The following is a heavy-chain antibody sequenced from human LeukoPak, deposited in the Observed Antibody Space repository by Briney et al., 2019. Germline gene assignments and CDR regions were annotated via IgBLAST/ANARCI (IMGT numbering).Heavy chain of an antibody. J-gene: IGHJ6*03. V-gene: IGHV4-38-2*01. CDR3: ARHVYYYYYYMDV. CDR2: IYNSGSN. CDR1: EYSISSGYY. Sequence: PSETLSLTCAVSEYSISSGYYWGWIRQPPRKGLEWIGSIYNSGSNYYHPSLKSPVTISVATSKNQFSLKLTSVTAADTATYYCARHVYYYYYYMDVWGKGTTVTVSS.